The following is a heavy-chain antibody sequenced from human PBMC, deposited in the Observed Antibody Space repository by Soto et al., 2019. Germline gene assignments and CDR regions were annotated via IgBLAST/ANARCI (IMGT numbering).Heavy chain of an antibody. CDR1: GGTFGNSA. V-gene: IGHV1-69*12. Sequence: QVQLVQSGAEVKKPGSSVTVSCKASGGTFGNSAVSWVRQAPGQGLEWMGGIIPIFRTPDYAQKFQGRVTLTADEPTSTVYMELTSLRSEDTAVYYCARDKDRQQLGGNYYYGIDVWGQGTTVTVSS. D-gene: IGHD3-3*02. CDR3: ARDKDRQQLGGNYYYGIDV. J-gene: IGHJ6*02. CDR2: IIPIFRTP.